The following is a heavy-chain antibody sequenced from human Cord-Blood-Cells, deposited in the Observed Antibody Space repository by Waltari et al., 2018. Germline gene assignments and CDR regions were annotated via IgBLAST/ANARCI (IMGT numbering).Heavy chain of an antibody. CDR3: ATLLRGVQGEGTGCDY. D-gene: IGHD3-10*01. Sequence: QVQLVQSGAEVKKPGASVKVSYKVSGYTLTELSMHWVRQAPGKGLEWMGGFDPQDGETVYAQKFQGRVTRTEDTSTDTAYMELSSLRSEDTAVYDCATLLRGVQGEGTGCDYWGQGTLVTVSS. CDR2: FDPQDGET. CDR1: GYTLTELS. J-gene: IGHJ4*02. V-gene: IGHV1-24*01.